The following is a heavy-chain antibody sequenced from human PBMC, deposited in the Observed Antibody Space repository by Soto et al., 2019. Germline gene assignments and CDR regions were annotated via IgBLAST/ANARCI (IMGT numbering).Heavy chain of an antibody. J-gene: IGHJ6*02. CDR2: ISSSGSTI. CDR3: ARGSVTPYYYYYGMDV. D-gene: IGHD2-21*02. V-gene: IGHV3-11*01. CDR1: GFTFSDYY. Sequence: GGSLRLSCAASGFTFSDYYLSWIRQAPGKGLEWVSYISSSGSTIYYADSVKGRFTISRDNAKNSLYLQMNSLRAEDTAVYSCARGSVTPYYYYYGMDVWGQGTTVTVSS.